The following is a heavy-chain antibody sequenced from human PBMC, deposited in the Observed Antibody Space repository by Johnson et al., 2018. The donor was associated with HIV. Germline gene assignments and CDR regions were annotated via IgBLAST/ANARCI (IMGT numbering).Heavy chain of an antibody. V-gene: IGHV3-30*03. CDR3: TTGSRIQFWFNDAFDI. J-gene: IGHJ3*02. CDR1: GFTFSSYA. CDR2: ISYDGSNK. D-gene: IGHD5-18*01. Sequence: VQLVESGGGVVQPGRSLRLSCAASGFTFSSYAMHWVRQAPGKGLEWVAIISYDGSNKYYADSVKGRFTISRDNSKNTLYLQMNSLKIEDTAVYYCTTGSRIQFWFNDAFDIWGQGTMVTVSS.